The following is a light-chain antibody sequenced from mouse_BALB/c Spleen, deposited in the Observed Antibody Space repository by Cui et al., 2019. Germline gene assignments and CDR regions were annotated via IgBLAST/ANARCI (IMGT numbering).Light chain of an antibody. CDR3: QQSNSWPT. CDR1: QSIGTS. CDR2: YAS. V-gene: IGKV5-48*01. J-gene: IGKJ2*01. Sequence: DILLTQSPAILSVSPGERVSFSCRASQSIGTSIHWYQQRTNGSPRLLIKYASESISGIPPRFSGSGSGTDFTLSINSVESEDIADYYCQQSNSWPTFGGGTKLEIK.